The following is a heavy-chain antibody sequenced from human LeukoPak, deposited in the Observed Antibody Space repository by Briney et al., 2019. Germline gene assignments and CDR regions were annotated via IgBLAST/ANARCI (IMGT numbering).Heavy chain of an antibody. CDR3: VLLGTMVRGVTSTNWFDP. CDR1: GGSFSGYY. V-gene: IGHV4-34*01. CDR2: INHSGST. D-gene: IGHD3-10*01. J-gene: IGHJ5*02. Sequence: PSETLSLTCAVYGGSFSGYYWSWIRQPPGKGLVWIGEINHSGSTNYNPSLKSRVTISVDTSKNQFSLKLSSVTAADTAVYYCVLLGTMVRGVTSTNWFDPWGQGTLVTVSS.